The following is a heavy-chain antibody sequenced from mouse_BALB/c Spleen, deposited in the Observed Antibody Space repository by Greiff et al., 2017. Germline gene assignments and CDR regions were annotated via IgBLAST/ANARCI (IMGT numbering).Heavy chain of an antibody. Sequence: LVKTGASVKISCKASGYSFTGYYMHWVKQSHGKSLEWIGYISCDNGATSYNQKFKGKATFTVDTSSSTAYMQFNSLTSEDSAVYYCARFTEDFAYWGQGTLVTVSA. CDR2: ISCDNGAT. CDR1: GYSFTGYY. D-gene: IGHD1-1*01. CDR3: ARFTEDFAY. J-gene: IGHJ3*01. V-gene: IGHV1S34*01.